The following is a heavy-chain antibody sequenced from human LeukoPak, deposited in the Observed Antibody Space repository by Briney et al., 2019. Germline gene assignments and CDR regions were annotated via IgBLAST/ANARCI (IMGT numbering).Heavy chain of an antibody. D-gene: IGHD3-16*01. CDR2: INPNSGGT. CDR3: ARDWGVDSAEAPAFDI. Sequence: ASVKVSCKASGYTFTGYYMHWVRQAPGQGLEWMGWINPNSGGTNYAQKLQGRVTMTTDTSTSTAYMELRSLRSDDTAVYYCARDWGVDSAEAPAFDIWGQGTMVTVSS. J-gene: IGHJ3*02. CDR1: GYTFTGYY. V-gene: IGHV1-2*02.